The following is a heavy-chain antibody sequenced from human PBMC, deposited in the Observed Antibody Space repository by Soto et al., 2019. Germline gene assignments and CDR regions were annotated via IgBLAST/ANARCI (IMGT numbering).Heavy chain of an antibody. CDR3: AKDAGWLRSLYYFDY. CDR1: GFTFSSYA. CDR2: ISGSGGST. D-gene: IGHD5-12*01. J-gene: IGHJ4*02. Sequence: GSMRLWCAASGFTFSSYAMSWVRQATGKGLEWVSAISGSGGSTYYADSVKGRFTISRDNSKNTLYLQMNSLRAEDTAVYYCAKDAGWLRSLYYFDYWGQGTLVTVYS. V-gene: IGHV3-23*01.